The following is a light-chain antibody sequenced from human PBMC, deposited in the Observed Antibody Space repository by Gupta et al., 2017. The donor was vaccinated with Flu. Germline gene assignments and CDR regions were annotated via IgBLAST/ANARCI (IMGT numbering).Light chain of an antibody. J-gene: IGLJ3*02. Sequence: QPVVTEVPSLTVSRVGTVPLTSPSSTGAVTGDHYAFWFQQKPGQAPRTLIYDTNNTHSGTPDRFSGSLPGDKAALTLSGAQAEDEADYYCILSNSNAFWVFGAGTKLTV. CDR1: TGAVTGDHY. CDR3: ILSNSNAFWV. CDR2: DTN. V-gene: IGLV7-46*01.